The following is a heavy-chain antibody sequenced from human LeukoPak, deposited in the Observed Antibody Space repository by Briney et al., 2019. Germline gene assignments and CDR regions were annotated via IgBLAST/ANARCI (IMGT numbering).Heavy chain of an antibody. CDR1: GFTFSSYG. V-gene: IGHV3-30*18. J-gene: IGHJ4*02. Sequence: GGSLRLSCAASGFTFSSYGMQWFRQAPDKGLEWVAAISNDGSNKYYADSVKGRFTVSRDNSKNTLYLQMNSLRAEDTAVYYCAKVDIVATIDAGRLVDYWGQGTLVTVSS. CDR3: AKVDIVATIDAGRLVDY. CDR2: ISNDGSNK. D-gene: IGHD5-12*01.